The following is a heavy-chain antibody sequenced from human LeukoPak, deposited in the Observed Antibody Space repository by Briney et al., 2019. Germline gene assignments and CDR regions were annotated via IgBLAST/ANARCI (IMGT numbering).Heavy chain of an antibody. CDR3: AKDTGGRPLYYFDY. Sequence: TGGSLRLSCAASGFTFSSYAMSWVRQAPGKGLEWVSAISGSGGSTYYADSVRGRFTISRDNSKNTLYLQMNSLRAEDTAVYYCAKDTGGRPLYYFDYWGQGTLVTVSS. CDR1: GFTFSSYA. D-gene: IGHD3-10*01. J-gene: IGHJ4*02. CDR2: ISGSGGST. V-gene: IGHV3-23*01.